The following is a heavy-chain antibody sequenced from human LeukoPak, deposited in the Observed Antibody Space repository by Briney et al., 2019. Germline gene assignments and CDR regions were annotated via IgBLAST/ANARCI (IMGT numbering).Heavy chain of an antibody. D-gene: IGHD3-10*01. CDR2: IYPGDSDT. V-gene: IGHV5-51*01. CDR3: ASTYYGSGTHDAFDI. J-gene: IGHJ3*02. CDR1: GYTFTGYW. Sequence: KVSCKASGYTFTGYWIGWVRQMPGKGLEWMGIIYPGDSDTRYSPSFQGQVTISADKSISTAYLQWSSLKASDTAMYYCASTYYGSGTHDAFDIWGQGTMVTVSS.